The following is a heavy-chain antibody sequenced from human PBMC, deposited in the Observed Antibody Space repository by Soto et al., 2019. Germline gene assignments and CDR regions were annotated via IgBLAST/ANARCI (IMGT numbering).Heavy chain of an antibody. V-gene: IGHV4-34*01. Sequence: TSGTLSLTCAAYGGTFSGYYWSWIRQPPGKGLEWTGEINHSGSTNYNPSLKSRATISVDTSKNQFSLKLSSVTAADTAVYYCVRGSGGRLRPYPGGYYYYGMDVWGQGTTVTVSS. CDR1: GGTFSGYY. J-gene: IGHJ6*02. CDR3: VRGSGGRLRPYPGGYYYYGMDV. CDR2: INHSGST. D-gene: IGHD3-16*01.